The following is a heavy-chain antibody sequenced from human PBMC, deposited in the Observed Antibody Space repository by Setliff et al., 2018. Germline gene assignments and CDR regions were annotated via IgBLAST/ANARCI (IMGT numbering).Heavy chain of an antibody. J-gene: IGHJ6*02. CDR1: GFTFSREW. CDR2: IKQDGSEK. D-gene: IGHD3-10*01. Sequence: GESLKISCAASGFTFSREWMSWVRQAPGKGLGWVANIKQDGSEKYYVDSVKGRFTISRDNAKNSLYLQINSLRAEDTAVYYCARDHVYGSQYYYYYYGMDVWGQGTTVTVSS. V-gene: IGHV3-7*01. CDR3: ARDHVYGSQYYYYYYGMDV.